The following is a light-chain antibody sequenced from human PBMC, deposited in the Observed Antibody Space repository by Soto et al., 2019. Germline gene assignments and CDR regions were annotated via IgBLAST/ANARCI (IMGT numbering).Light chain of an antibody. CDR1: SRDIGGYNY. J-gene: IGLJ1*01. CDR3: SSSTSTGPHV. Sequence: QSALTQPASVSGSPGQSITISCTGTSRDIGGYNYVCWYQQHPDKVPKLMIYDVSNRPSGVSNRFSGSKSGNTAYLTISGLQAEDEADYYCSSSTSTGPHVFGTGTKLTVL. V-gene: IGLV2-14*01. CDR2: DVS.